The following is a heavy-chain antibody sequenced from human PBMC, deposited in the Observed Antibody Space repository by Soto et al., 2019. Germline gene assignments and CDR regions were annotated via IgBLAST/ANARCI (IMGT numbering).Heavy chain of an antibody. CDR2: IYGNGGGT. Sequence: GGSLRLSCVGSGFTFSTYSMNWVRQAPGKGLEWVSGIYGNGGGTFYADSVKGRFTISRDNSKNTLYLQLDSLRAEDTAVYYFAKDARVDGYWDFDYWAREPWSPSPQ. J-gene: IGHJ4*02. D-gene: IGHD5-18*01. CDR3: AKDARVDGYWDFDY. CDR1: GFTFSTYS. V-gene: IGHV3-23*01.